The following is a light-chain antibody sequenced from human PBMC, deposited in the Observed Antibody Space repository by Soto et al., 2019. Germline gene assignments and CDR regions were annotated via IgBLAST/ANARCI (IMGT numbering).Light chain of an antibody. CDR3: AAWDDSLIGLV. Sequence: QLVLTQPPSASGTPGQRVTISCSGSSSNIGSNTVNWYQQVPGTAPKLLIYSNNQRPSGVPDRFSGSKSGTSASLAINGLQSEDEADYYCAAWDDSLIGLVFGGGTKLTVL. V-gene: IGLV1-44*01. J-gene: IGLJ2*01. CDR2: SNN. CDR1: SSNIGSNT.